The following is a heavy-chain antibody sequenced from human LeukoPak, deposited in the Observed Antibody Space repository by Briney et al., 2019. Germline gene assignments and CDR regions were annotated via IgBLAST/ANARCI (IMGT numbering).Heavy chain of an antibody. D-gene: IGHD3-10*01. V-gene: IGHV3-21*01. J-gene: IGHJ4*02. CDR1: GFTFSEYS. CDR2: ISNSSSHI. CDR3: ARQVSGYGSGSFYFDY. Sequence: GGSLRLSCAASGFTFSEYSMNWVRQAPGKGLEWVSFISNSSSHIYYGDSVKGRFTISRDNARNSVSLQMNSLRAEDTAVYYCARQVSGYGSGSFYFDYWGQGMLVTVSS.